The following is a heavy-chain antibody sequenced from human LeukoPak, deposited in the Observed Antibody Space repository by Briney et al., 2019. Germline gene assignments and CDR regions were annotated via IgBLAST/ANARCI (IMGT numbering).Heavy chain of an antibody. J-gene: IGHJ5*02. CDR1: GFTFSSYW. D-gene: IGHD2-15*01. CDR3: ARGFCSFGTCYLLDL. Sequence: GGSLRLSCAASGFTFSSYWMHWVRQAPGKGLVWVSRINMDGISTTYADSVKGRFTISRDNAKNTLYLQIDSLRAEDTAVYYCARGFCSFGTCYLLDLWGQGALVTVSS. V-gene: IGHV3-74*01. CDR2: INMDGIST.